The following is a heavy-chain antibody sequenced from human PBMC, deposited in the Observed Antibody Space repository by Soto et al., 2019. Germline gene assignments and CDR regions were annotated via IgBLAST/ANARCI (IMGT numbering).Heavy chain of an antibody. Sequence: QVQLVESGGGVVQAGRSLRLSCAASGFTFTDYAMHWVRQAPGKGLEWVAFISYDGSNKYFADSVKGRFTISRDNSKNTLYLHMNSLRAEDTAVYCCAREPPPTITGLLDYWGQGTLVTVSS. CDR3: AREPPPTITGLLDY. J-gene: IGHJ4*02. V-gene: IGHV3-30-3*01. CDR2: ISYDGSNK. D-gene: IGHD5-12*01. CDR1: GFTFTDYA.